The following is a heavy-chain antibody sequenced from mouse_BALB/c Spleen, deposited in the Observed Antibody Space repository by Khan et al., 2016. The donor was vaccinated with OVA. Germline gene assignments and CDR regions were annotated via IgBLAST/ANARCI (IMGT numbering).Heavy chain of an antibody. CDR3: ARGGIAY. CDR1: GFTFIDYG. CDR2: ISSVAYSI. V-gene: IGHV5-15*02. Sequence: VELVESGGGLVQPGGSRKLSCAVSGFTFIDYGLAWVRQTPGKGTEWIAFISSVAYSIYYADTVTGQFTIYRENAKNTLYLEMSSMRSDDTAMYCCARGGIAYWGQGTLVTVSA. J-gene: IGHJ3*01.